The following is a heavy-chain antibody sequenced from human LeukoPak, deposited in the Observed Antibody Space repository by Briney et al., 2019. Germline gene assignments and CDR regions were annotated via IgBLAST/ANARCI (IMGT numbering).Heavy chain of an antibody. CDR1: GGSISSSSYY. CDR3: ARRNGDLRAFDL. CDR2: IYYSGST. V-gene: IGHV4-39*01. J-gene: IGHJ3*01. Sequence: SETLSLTCTVSGGSISSSSYYWGWIRQPPGKGLEWIGSIYYSGSTYYNPSLKSRVTISVDTSKNQFSLKLSSVTAADTAVYYCARRNGDLRAFDLWGQGTVVTVSS. D-gene: IGHD4-17*01.